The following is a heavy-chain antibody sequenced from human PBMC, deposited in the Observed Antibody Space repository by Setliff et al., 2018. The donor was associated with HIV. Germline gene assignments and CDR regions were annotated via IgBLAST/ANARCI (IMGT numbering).Heavy chain of an antibody. V-gene: IGHV1-3*01. D-gene: IGHD1-26*01. CDR2: INAGNGNT. Sequence: GASVKVSCKASGYTFTSYNMHWVRQAPGQRLEWMGWINAGNGNTKYSQKFQGRVTITRDTSASTAYMELRSLRSEDTAVYYCARGGGGLSGSYSGFDYWGQGTLVTVSS. CDR3: ARGGGGLSGSYSGFDY. CDR1: GYTFTSYN. J-gene: IGHJ4*02.